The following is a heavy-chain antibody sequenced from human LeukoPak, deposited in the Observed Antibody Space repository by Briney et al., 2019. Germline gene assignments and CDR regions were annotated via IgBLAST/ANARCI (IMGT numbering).Heavy chain of an antibody. D-gene: IGHD3-9*01. CDR3: ARDILTGGMDV. CDR1: GFTFSSYG. V-gene: IGHV3-33*01. CDR2: IWYDGSNK. Sequence: GGSLRLSCAASGFTFSSYGMHWVRQAPSKGLEWVAVIWYDGSNKYYADSVKGRFTISRDNSKNTLYLQMNSLRAEDTAVYYCARDILTGGMDVWGKGTTVTVSS. J-gene: IGHJ6*04.